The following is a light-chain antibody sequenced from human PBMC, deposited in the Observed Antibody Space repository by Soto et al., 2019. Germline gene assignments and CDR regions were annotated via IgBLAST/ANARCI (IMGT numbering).Light chain of an antibody. J-gene: IGLJ1*01. CDR2: GNI. CDR1: SSDIGEGYD. V-gene: IGLV1-40*01. CDR3: QSYDSSLTGSKV. Sequence: QAVLTQPPSVSGAPGQRVTISCTGSSSDIGEGYDVHWYQQVPGTAPRLLIYGNINRPSGVPDRFSGSKSGTSASLAITGLKAEDEADYYCQSYDSSLTGSKVFGTGTKLTVL.